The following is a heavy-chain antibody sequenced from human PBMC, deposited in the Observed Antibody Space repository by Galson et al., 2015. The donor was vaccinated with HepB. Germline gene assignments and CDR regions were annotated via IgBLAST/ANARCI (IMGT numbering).Heavy chain of an antibody. CDR2: TFYRSRWYN. Sequence: CAISGDSVSSNSVAWDWIRQSPSRGLEWLARTFYRSRWYNDYAVSVKSRVTVNPDTSKNQFSLQLNSVTPEDTAAYYCARTDCTGGICARPFDYWGQGILVTVSS. V-gene: IGHV6-1*01. CDR3: ARTDCTGGICARPFDY. CDR1: GDSVSSNSVA. D-gene: IGHD2-8*02. J-gene: IGHJ4*02.